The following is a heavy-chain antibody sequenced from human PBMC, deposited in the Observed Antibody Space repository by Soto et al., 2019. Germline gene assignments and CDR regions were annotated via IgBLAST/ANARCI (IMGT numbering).Heavy chain of an antibody. CDR1: GYTFTSYG. D-gene: IGHD2-2*01. J-gene: IGHJ6*02. V-gene: IGHV1-18*01. CDR2: ISAYNGNT. CDR3: ARHTPLGYCSSTSCYLTHYYYYGMDV. Sequence: QVQLVQSGAEVKKPGASVKVSCKASGYTFTSYGISWVRQAPGQGLEWMGWISAYNGNTNYAQKHQGRVTMTTDTSTSTAYMELRSLRSDDTAVYYCARHTPLGYCSSTSCYLTHYYYYGMDVWGQGTTVTVSS.